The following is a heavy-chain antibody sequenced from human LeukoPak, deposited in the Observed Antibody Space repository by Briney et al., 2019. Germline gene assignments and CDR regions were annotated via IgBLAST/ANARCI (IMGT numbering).Heavy chain of an antibody. Sequence: GGSLRLSCAASGFTFSSYSMNWVRQAPGKGLEWVSSISSSSSYIYYADSVKGRFTISRDNAKNSLYLQMNSLRAEDTAVYYCARYNWNYLLGFDYWGQGTLVTVSS. CDR1: GFTFSSYS. D-gene: IGHD1-7*01. CDR3: ARYNWNYLLGFDY. J-gene: IGHJ4*02. V-gene: IGHV3-21*01. CDR2: ISSSSSYI.